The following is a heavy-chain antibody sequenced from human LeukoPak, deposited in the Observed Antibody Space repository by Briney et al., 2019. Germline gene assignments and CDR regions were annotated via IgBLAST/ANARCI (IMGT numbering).Heavy chain of an antibody. Sequence: SETLSLTCTVSGGSISSYYWSWIRQPPGKGLEWIGYIYYSGSTNYNPSLKSRATISLDTSKNQFSLKLSSVTAADTAVYYCARVATVTLSYFDYWGQGTLVTVSS. CDR2: IYYSGST. J-gene: IGHJ4*02. V-gene: IGHV4-59*01. CDR3: ARVATVTLSYFDY. D-gene: IGHD4-17*01. CDR1: GGSISSYY.